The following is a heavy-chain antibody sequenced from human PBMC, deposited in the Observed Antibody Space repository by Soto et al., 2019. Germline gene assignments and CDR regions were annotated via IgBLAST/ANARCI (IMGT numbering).Heavy chain of an antibody. CDR2: IGTAGDT. D-gene: IGHD3-22*01. CDR3: ARVRYYDSSGYYRVKDV. V-gene: IGHV3-13*01. CDR1: GFTFSSYD. Sequence: EVQLVESGGGLVQPGGSLRLSCAASGFTFSSYDMHWVRQVTGKGLEWVSAIGTAGDTYYPGSVKGRFTISRENAKNSSCLQMNSLRAEDTAVYYCARVRYYDSSGYYRVKDVWGQGTTVTVSS. J-gene: IGHJ6*02.